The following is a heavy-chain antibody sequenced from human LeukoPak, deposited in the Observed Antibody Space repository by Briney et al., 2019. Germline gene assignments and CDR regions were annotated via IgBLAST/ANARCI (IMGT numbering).Heavy chain of an antibody. D-gene: IGHD4-11*01. Sequence: PSETLSLTCAVYGGSFSGYYWSWIRQPPGKGLEWIGEINHSGSTNYNPSLKSRVTISVDTSKNQFSLKLSSVTAADTAVYYCARLNDYSNYVDYYYYMDVWGRGTTVTVSS. CDR3: ARLNDYSNYVDYYYYMDV. J-gene: IGHJ6*03. CDR1: GGSFSGYY. V-gene: IGHV4-34*01. CDR2: INHSGST.